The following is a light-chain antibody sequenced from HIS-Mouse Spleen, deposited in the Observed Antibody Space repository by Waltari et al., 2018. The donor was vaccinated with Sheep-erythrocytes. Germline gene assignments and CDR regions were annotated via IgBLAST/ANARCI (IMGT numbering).Light chain of an antibody. CDR2: EDS. Sequence: SYELTQPLSVSVSPGQPARITCSGDALPKQYAYWYQQKSGQAPVLVIYEDSKRPSGIPERFSGSSSGTMATLTISGAQVEDEADYYCYSTDSSGNHRVFGTGTKVTVL. CDR1: ALPKQY. CDR3: YSTDSSGNHRV. V-gene: IGLV3-10*01. J-gene: IGLJ1*01.